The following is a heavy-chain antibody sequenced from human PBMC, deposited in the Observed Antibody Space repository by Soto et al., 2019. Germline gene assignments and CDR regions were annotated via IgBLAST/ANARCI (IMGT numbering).Heavy chain of an antibody. CDR1: GGSFSGYY. D-gene: IGHD5-12*01. CDR2: INHSGST. CDR3: ATSEGLEATFHY. V-gene: IGHV4-34*01. J-gene: IGHJ4*02. Sequence: QVQLQQWGAGLLKPSETLSLTCAVYGGSFSGYYWSWIRQPPGKGLEWIGEINHSGSTNYNPSLKSRATKSVDTSKNQFSLKLSSVTAAHTAVYYCATSEGLEATFHYWGQGTLVTVSS.